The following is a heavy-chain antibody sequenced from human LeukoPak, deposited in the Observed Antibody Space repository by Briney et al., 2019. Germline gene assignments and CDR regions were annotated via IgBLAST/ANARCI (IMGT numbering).Heavy chain of an antibody. Sequence: ASVKVSCKASGYTFTAYYLHWVRQAPGQGLEWMGWINPNSGGTNYAQKFQGRVTMTRDTSISTAYMELSRLRSGDTAVYYCARDFGEMGEWELVRYYYYYMDVWGKGTTVSVSS. CDR1: GYTFTAYY. CDR2: INPNSGGT. D-gene: IGHD1-26*01. J-gene: IGHJ6*03. V-gene: IGHV1-2*02. CDR3: ARDFGEMGEWELVRYYYYYMDV.